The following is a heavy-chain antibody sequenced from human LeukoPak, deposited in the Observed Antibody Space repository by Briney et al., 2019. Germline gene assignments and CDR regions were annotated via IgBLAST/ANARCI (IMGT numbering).Heavy chain of an antibody. D-gene: IGHD2-2*01. V-gene: IGHV1-69*01. Sequence: SVKVSCKASGGTFSSYANSWVRQAPGQGLEWMGGIIPIFGTANYAQKFQGRVTITADESTSTAYMELSSLRSEDTAVYYCATASSTSPPDGYFQHWGQGTLVTVSS. J-gene: IGHJ1*01. CDR3: ATASSTSPPDGYFQH. CDR1: GGTFSSYA. CDR2: IIPIFGTA.